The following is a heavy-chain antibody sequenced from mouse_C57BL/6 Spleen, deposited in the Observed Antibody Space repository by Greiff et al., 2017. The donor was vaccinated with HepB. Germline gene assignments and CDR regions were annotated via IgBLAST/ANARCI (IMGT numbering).Heavy chain of an antibody. D-gene: IGHD3-3*01. J-gene: IGHJ3*01. CDR2: ISYSGST. CDR3: ARGGRWTGFAY. CDR1: GYSITSGYD. V-gene: IGHV3-1*01. Sequence: EVQLVESGPGMVKPSQSLSHTCTVTGYSITSGYDWHWIRHFPGNKLEWMGYISYSGSTNYNPSLKSRISITHDTSKNHFFLKLNSVTTEDTATYYCARGGRWTGFAYWGQGTLVTVSA.